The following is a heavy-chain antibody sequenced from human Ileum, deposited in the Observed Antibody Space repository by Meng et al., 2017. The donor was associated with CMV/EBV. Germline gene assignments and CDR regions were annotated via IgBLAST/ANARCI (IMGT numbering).Heavy chain of an antibody. V-gene: IGHV3-53*05. CDR1: TVSSNY. CDR3: ARDYGEATIPYYYYYGMDV. CDR2: IYSGGST. Sequence: TVSSNYRSWVRQAPGKGLEWVSVIYSGGSTYYADSVKGRFTISRDNSKNTLYLQMNSLRAEDTAVYYCARDYGEATIPYYYYYGMDVWGQGTTVTVSS. J-gene: IGHJ6*02. D-gene: IGHD5-12*01.